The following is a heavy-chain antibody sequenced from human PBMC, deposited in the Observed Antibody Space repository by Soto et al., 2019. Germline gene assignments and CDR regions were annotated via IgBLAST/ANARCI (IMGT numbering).Heavy chain of an antibody. V-gene: IGHV4-59*08. D-gene: IGHD3-3*01. Sequence: SETLSLTCTVSGGSISSYYWSWIRQPPGKGKEWIGYKNYSGSTDYNPSLKRQVTISVDTSKNQFSLKLSSVTAADSAVYYCSSLGPSLEFWSGYRPTLNWCDPWGQGTLGTVSS. J-gene: IGHJ5*02. CDR2: KNYSGST. CDR1: GGSISSYY. CDR3: SSLGPSLEFWSGYRPTLNWCDP.